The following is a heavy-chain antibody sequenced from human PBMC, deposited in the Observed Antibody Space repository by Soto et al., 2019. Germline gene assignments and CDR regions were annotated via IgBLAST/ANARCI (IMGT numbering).Heavy chain of an antibody. Sequence: QVQLVQSGAEVKKPGASVKVSCKASGYDFSSYGISWVRQAPGQGLAWMGWISASNGNRDYAQQFQGRVTMTLDTSRTTAYMELRSLRSDDTAVYYCVRDPQRNDYWGQGTLVNVSS. J-gene: IGHJ4*02. CDR3: VRDPQRNDY. CDR2: ISASNGNR. D-gene: IGHD2-2*01. V-gene: IGHV1-18*04. CDR1: GYDFSSYG.